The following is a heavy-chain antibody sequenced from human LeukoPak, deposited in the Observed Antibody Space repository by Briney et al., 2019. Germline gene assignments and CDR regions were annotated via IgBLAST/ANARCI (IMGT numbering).Heavy chain of an antibody. CDR2: IWYDGSNQ. CDR3: ARDTTSGDFDY. J-gene: IGHJ4*02. V-gene: IGHV3-33*01. Sequence: GGSLRLSCAASAFTFSSYGMHWVRQAPGKGLEWVAVIWYDGSNQYYADSVKGRFTISRDNSKNTLYLQMNSLRAEDTAVYYCARDTTSGDFDYWGQGTLVTVS. D-gene: IGHD3-10*02. CDR1: AFTFSSYG.